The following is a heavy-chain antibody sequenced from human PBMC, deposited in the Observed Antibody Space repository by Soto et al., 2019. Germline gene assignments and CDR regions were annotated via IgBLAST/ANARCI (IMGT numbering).Heavy chain of an antibody. D-gene: IGHD4-17*01. J-gene: IGHJ5*02. CDR2: ISWNSGSI. Sequence: GGSLRLSCAASGFTFDDYAMHWVRQAPGKGLEWVSGISWNSGSIGYADSVKGRFTISRDNAKNSLYLQMNSLRAEDTALYYCAKGLRGDYVFNWFDPWGQGTLVTVSS. CDR3: AKGLRGDYVFNWFDP. CDR1: GFTFDDYA. V-gene: IGHV3-9*01.